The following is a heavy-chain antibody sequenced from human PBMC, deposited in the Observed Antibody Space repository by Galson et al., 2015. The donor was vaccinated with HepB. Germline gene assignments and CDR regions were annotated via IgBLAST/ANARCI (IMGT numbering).Heavy chain of an antibody. CDR2: ISGSGGST. V-gene: IGHV3-23*01. J-gene: IGHJ4*02. CDR3: AKCVAGSAFDY. D-gene: IGHD3-10*01. Sequence: SLRLSCAASGFTLRSYAMRWVRQAPGKGLEWVSAISGSGGSTYYAHPVKGRFTISRDNSKNPRYLQINSLRAEDTAVYYCAKCVAGSAFDYWGQGTLVTVSS. CDR1: GFTLRSYA.